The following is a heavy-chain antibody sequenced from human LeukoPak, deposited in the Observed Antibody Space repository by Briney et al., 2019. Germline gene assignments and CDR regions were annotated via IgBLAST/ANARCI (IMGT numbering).Heavy chain of an antibody. Sequence: SETLSLTCTVSGYSISSGYYWGWIRQPPGKGLEWIGSIYHSGSTYYNPSLKSRVTISVDTSKNQFSLKQSSVTAADTAVYYCARGGGITMIVVVSHFDYWGQGTLVTVSS. D-gene: IGHD3-22*01. CDR3: ARGGGITMIVVVSHFDY. CDR1: GYSISSGYY. V-gene: IGHV4-38-2*02. CDR2: IYHSGST. J-gene: IGHJ4*02.